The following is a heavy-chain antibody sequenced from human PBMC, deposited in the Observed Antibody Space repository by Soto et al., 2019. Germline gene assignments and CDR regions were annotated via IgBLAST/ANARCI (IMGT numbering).Heavy chain of an antibody. Sequence: QLQLQESGPGLVKPSETLSLTCTVSGDSINITSYYWGWVRQPPGKGLEWIGSIHYSGSTHYNPSLQSRVTISGDASKKQFSLKLRSVTAADTAVYYCASTKDETLYFDYWGQGTLVTVSS. CDR2: IHYSGST. D-gene: IGHD2-15*01. V-gene: IGHV4-39*01. CDR3: ASTKDETLYFDY. J-gene: IGHJ4*02. CDR1: GDSINITSYY.